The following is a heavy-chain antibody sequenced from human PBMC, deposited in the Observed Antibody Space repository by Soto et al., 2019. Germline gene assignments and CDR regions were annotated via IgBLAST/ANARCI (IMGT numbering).Heavy chain of an antibody. CDR1: GYIFTSYY. CDR2: INPSGGTT. V-gene: IGHV1-46*01. CDR3: ARGPATAPDAY. Sequence: QVQLAQSGTEVKKPGASVKVSCKTSGYIFTSYYIHWVRQAPGQGLEWTGIINPSGGTTTYAQKFQGRVTMTRDTSTSTVYMELSSLRSEDTAVYYCARGPATAPDAYWGLGTLVTVSS. D-gene: IGHD2-2*01. J-gene: IGHJ4*02.